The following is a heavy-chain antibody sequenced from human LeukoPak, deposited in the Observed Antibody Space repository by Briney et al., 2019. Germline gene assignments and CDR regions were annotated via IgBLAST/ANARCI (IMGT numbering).Heavy chain of an antibody. J-gene: IGHJ4*02. Sequence: GGSLRLSCAASGFTFSSYWMSWVRQAPGKGLEWMANIKQDGSEKYYVDSVKGRFTISRDNAKNSLYLQMNSLRAEDTAVYYCARDEGIAAARPYFDYWGQGTLVTVSS. D-gene: IGHD6-13*01. CDR2: IKQDGSEK. CDR1: GFTFSSYW. CDR3: ARDEGIAAARPYFDY. V-gene: IGHV3-7*01.